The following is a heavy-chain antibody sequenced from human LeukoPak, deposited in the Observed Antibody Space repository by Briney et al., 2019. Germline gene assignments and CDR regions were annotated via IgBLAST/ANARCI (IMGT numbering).Heavy chain of an antibody. CDR2: ISSSSSYI. V-gene: IGHV3-21*01. CDR3: AKDDDGDYVNYFDY. Sequence: TGGSLRLSCAASGFTFSSYSMNWVRQAPGKGLEWVSSISSSSSYIYYADSVKGRFTISRDNAKNSLYLQMNSLRAEDTAVYYCAKDDDGDYVNYFDYWGQGTLVTVSS. D-gene: IGHD4-17*01. CDR1: GFTFSSYS. J-gene: IGHJ4*02.